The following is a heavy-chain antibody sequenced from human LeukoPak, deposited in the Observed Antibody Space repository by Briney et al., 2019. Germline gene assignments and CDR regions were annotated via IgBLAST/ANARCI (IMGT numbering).Heavy chain of an antibody. CDR3: ARGGSGSYYTPFPFDY. Sequence: PGGSLRLSCAASGFTFSSYSMNWVRQAPGKGLEWVSSISSSSSYIYYADSVKGRFTISRDNAKNSLYLQMNSLRAEDTAVYYCARGGSGSYYTPFPFDYWGQGTLVTVSS. CDR1: GFTFSSYS. J-gene: IGHJ4*02. D-gene: IGHD3-10*01. CDR2: ISSSSSYI. V-gene: IGHV3-21*01.